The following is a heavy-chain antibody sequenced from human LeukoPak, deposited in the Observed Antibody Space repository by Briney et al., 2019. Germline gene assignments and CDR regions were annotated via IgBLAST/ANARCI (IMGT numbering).Heavy chain of an antibody. V-gene: IGHV1-18*01. CDR3: ARNQVWDYVWGSRGDY. D-gene: IGHD3-16*01. CDR1: GYTFTSYG. CDR2: ISAYNGNT. J-gene: IGHJ4*02. Sequence: AASVKVSCKASGYTFTSYGISWVRQAPGQGLEWMGWISAYNGNTNYAQKLQGRVTMTTDTSTSTAYMELRSLRSDDTAVYYCARNQVWDYVWGSRGDYWGQGTLVTVSS.